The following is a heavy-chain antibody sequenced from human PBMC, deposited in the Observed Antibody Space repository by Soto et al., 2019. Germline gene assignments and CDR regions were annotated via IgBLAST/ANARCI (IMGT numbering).Heavy chain of an antibody. CDR3: ARGRIMVADEGAFDI. Sequence: QVQLVQSGAEVKKPGASVKVSCKAAGYTLTSYDINWVRQAPGQGLEWMGWMNPNYGHTGYAQKFQGRVTMTRDTSISTAYMELSGLESEDTAVYYCARGRIMVADEGAFDIWGQGTMVTVTS. J-gene: IGHJ3*02. CDR2: MNPNYGHT. D-gene: IGHD2-8*01. V-gene: IGHV1-8*01. CDR1: GYTLTSYD.